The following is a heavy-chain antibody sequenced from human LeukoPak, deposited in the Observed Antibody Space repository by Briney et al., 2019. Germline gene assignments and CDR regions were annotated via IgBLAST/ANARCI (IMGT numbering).Heavy chain of an antibody. CDR1: GGSISAISGGPYY. CDR3: ARHGHHGDHDC. CDR2: GHYSSNT. J-gene: IGHJ4*02. Sequence: PSETLSLTCTVSGGSISAISGGPYYWGWIRQPPGKGLEWIGSGHYSSNTYNPSLRTRVPISIDTSKNHFSLTVSSVTAAATAVYYCARHGHHGDHDCWGQGILVIVSS. V-gene: IGHV4-39*01. D-gene: IGHD2-21*02.